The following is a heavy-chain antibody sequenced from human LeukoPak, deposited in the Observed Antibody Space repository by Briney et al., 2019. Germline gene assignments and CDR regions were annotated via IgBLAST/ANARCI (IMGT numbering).Heavy chain of an antibody. Sequence: PGGSLRLSCAASGFTFSSYAMSWVRQAPGKGLEWVSGVSGSGGSTYYADSVKGRFTISRDSSKNTLFLQMNSLRAEDTAVYYCAKGSGPYCTSASCHFDPWGQGTLVTVSS. V-gene: IGHV3-23*01. CDR2: VSGSGGST. D-gene: IGHD2-2*01. CDR1: GFTFSSYA. CDR3: AKGSGPYCTSASCHFDP. J-gene: IGHJ5*02.